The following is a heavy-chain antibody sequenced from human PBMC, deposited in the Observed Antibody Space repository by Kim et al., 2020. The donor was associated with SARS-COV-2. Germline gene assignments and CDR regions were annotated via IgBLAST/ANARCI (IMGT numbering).Heavy chain of an antibody. Sequence: SVKVSCKASGGTFSSYAISWVRQAPGQGLEWMGGIIPIFGTANYAQKFQGRVTITADESTSTAYMELSSLRSEDTAVYYCARGAHKDYGDYVDYFDYWGQGTLVTVSS. V-gene: IGHV1-69*13. CDR3: ARGAHKDYGDYVDYFDY. J-gene: IGHJ4*02. CDR2: IIPIFGTA. D-gene: IGHD4-17*01. CDR1: GGTFSSYA.